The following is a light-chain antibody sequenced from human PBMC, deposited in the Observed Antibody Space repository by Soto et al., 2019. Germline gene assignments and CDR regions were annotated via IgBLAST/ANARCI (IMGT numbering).Light chain of an antibody. V-gene: IGKV1-6*01. CDR2: AAS. CDR1: QGISND. J-gene: IGKJ2*01. Sequence: AIQMTQSPSSLSAPVGDRVTITCRASQGISNDLGWYQQKPGKAPKLLIYAASSLQSGVPSRFSGSGSGTDFTRTISSRQPEDFAPYYCLQDYNYPYPFGQGTKLEIK. CDR3: LQDYNYPYP.